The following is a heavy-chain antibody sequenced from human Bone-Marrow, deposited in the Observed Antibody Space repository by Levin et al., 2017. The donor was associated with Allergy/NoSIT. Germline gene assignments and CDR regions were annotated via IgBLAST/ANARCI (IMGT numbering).Heavy chain of an antibody. D-gene: IGHD6-13*01. V-gene: IGHV1-2*02. Sequence: ASVKVSCKASGYSFTGYNMHWVRQAPGQGLEWMGWINPNTGGTNYAQKFKGRVTMTRDSSISTAYVEVTSLRSDDTAVYYCARGQPAAADYDGVDVWSRGSTVTVSS. CDR3: ARGQPAAADYDGVDV. J-gene: IGHJ6*02. CDR2: INPNTGGT. CDR1: GYSFTGYN.